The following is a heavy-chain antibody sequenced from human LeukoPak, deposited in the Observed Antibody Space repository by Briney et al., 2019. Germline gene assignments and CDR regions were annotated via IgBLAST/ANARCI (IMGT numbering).Heavy chain of an antibody. Sequence: GRSLRLSCAASGFTFSDYAMHWVRQAPGKGLEWVSSISYDGTNKYYGDSMKGRLIISRDNSKNTLYLQMNSLRAEDTAVYCCARDYTVVKAFDIWGQGTMVTVSS. V-gene: IGHV3-30*03. D-gene: IGHD4-23*01. J-gene: IGHJ3*02. CDR1: GFTFSDYA. CDR3: ARDYTVVKAFDI. CDR2: ISYDGTNK.